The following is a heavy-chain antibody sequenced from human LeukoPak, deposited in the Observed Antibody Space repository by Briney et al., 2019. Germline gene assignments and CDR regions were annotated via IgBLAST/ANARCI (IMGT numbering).Heavy chain of an antibody. D-gene: IGHD1-14*01. CDR3: ARDITTDGARKLDC. CDR2: INHSRST. Sequence: PSETLSLTCAVYGGSFSGYYWSWIRQPPGKGLEWIGEINHSRSTNYNPSLKSRVTMSLDKSKNQFSLKLNSVTAADTAVYYCARDITTDGARKLDCWGQGTLVTVSS. J-gene: IGHJ4*02. CDR1: GGSFSGYY. V-gene: IGHV4-34*01.